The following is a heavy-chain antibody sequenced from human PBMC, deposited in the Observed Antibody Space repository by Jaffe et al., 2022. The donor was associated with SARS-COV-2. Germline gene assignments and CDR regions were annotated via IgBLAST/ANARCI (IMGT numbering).Heavy chain of an antibody. Sequence: QVQLQESGPGLVKPSETLSLTCTVSGGSISSYYWSWIRQPPGKGLEWIGYIYYSGSTNYNPSLKSRVTISVDTSKNQFSLKLSSVTAADTAVYYCARGLAAAAYDYWGQGTLVTVSS. CDR1: GGSISSYY. V-gene: IGHV4-59*01. D-gene: IGHD6-13*01. J-gene: IGHJ4*02. CDR3: ARGLAAAAYDY. CDR2: IYYSGST.